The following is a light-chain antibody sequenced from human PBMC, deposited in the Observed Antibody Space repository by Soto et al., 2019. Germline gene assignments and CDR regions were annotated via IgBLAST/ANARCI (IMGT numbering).Light chain of an antibody. V-gene: IGKV3-15*01. J-gene: IGKJ1*01. CDR2: GAS. CDR3: KQYHNWWT. CDR1: QSVSSN. Sequence: IEMTQSPATLSVSPGERATLSCRASQSVSSNLVWYQQKPGQAPRLLIYGASTRVTRIPARFSGSGSGTEFPLTSSNIQSEDFAVYYCKQYHNWWTFGQRNKVEIK.